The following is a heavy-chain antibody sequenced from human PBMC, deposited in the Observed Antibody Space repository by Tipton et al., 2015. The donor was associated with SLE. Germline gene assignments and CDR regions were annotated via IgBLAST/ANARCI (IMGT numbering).Heavy chain of an antibody. CDR1: GFTFGDYA. V-gene: IGHV3-49*04. D-gene: IGHD6-19*01. Sequence: SLRLSCTASGFTFGDYAMCWVRHAPGKGLEWVGFNRSKAYGGTTEYAASVKGRFTIARDDSKRIAYLQMNSLKTEDTAVYYCTRFLRLSSGWDYFDYWGQGTLVTVSS. CDR2: NRSKAYGGTT. CDR3: TRFLRLSSGWDYFDY. J-gene: IGHJ4*02.